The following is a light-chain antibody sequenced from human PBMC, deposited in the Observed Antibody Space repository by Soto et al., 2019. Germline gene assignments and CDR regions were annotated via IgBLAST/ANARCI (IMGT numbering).Light chain of an antibody. CDR3: QQHSGSPLT. CDR1: QSIGAS. Sequence: DIQMTQSPSTLYASVGDRVTITCRASQSIGASLAWFQQRPGKAPNLLIYKASRLESGVPSRFSGSGSGTEFTLTISTLQPDDFATYYCQQHSGSPLTFGGGTKVEVK. V-gene: IGKV1-5*03. J-gene: IGKJ4*01. CDR2: KAS.